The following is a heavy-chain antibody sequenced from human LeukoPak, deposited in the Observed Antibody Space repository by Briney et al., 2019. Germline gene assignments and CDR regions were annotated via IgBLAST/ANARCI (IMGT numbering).Heavy chain of an antibody. CDR2: IYYSGST. CDR3: AHLVFVRDDSSGRQDT. Sequence: SQTLSLTCTVSGGSLSIGDYYWSWIRQPPGKGLEWIGYIYYSGSTYYNPSLKSRVTISVDTSKNQFSLKLSSVTAADTAVYYCAHLVFVRDDSSGRQDTWGQGTLVTVSS. D-gene: IGHD3-22*01. V-gene: IGHV4-30-4*08. J-gene: IGHJ5*02. CDR1: GGSLSIGDYY.